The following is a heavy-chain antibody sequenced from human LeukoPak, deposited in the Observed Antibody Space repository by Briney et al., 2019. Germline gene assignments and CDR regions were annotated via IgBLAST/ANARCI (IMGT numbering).Heavy chain of an antibody. CDR2: ISSSSSYI. Sequence: GGSLRLSCAASGFTFSSYSMNWVRQAPGKGLEWVSSISSSSSYIYYADSVKGRFTISRDNAKNSLYLQMNSLRAEDTAVYYCARTGADYDFWSGSSDAFDIWGQGTMVTVSS. CDR1: GFTFSSYS. J-gene: IGHJ3*02. CDR3: ARTGADYDFWSGSSDAFDI. D-gene: IGHD3-3*01. V-gene: IGHV3-21*01.